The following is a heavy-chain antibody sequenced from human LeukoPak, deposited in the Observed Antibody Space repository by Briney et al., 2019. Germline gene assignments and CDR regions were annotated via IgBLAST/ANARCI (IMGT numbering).Heavy chain of an antibody. D-gene: IGHD2-15*01. CDR2: IYSGGST. J-gene: IGHJ5*02. V-gene: IGHV3-66*01. CDR3: AKGGGYCSGGSCYLNWFDP. CDR1: GFTVSSNY. Sequence: TGGSLRLSCAASGFTVSSNYMSWVRQAPGEGLEWVSVIYSGGSTYYADSVKGRFTISRDNSKNTLYLQMNSLRAEDTAVYYCAKGGGYCSGGSCYLNWFDPWGQGTLVTVSS.